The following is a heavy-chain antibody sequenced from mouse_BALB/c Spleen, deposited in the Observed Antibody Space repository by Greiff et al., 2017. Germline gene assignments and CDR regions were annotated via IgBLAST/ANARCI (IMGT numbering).Heavy chain of an antibody. Sequence: DVHLVESGGDLVKPGGSLKLSCAASGFTFSSYGMSWVRQTPDKRLEWVATISSGGSYTYYPDSVKGRFTISRDNAKNTLYLQMSSLKSEDTAMYYCARKGYYLYFDYWGQGTTLTVSS. D-gene: IGHD2-3*01. CDR1: GFTFSSYG. CDR3: ARKGYYLYFDY. J-gene: IGHJ2*01. V-gene: IGHV5-6*01. CDR2: ISSGGSYT.